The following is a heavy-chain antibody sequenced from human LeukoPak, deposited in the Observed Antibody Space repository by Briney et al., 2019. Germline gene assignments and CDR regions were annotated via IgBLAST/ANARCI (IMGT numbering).Heavy chain of an antibody. Sequence: PSETLSLTCAVYGGSFSGYYWSWIRQPPGKGLEWIGEINHSGSTNYNPSLKSRVTISIDTSKNHFSLKLNSVTAADTAVFYCARGGLWIYYFDYWGQGTLVTVSS. CDR1: GGSFSGYY. V-gene: IGHV4-34*01. CDR2: INHSGST. J-gene: IGHJ4*02. CDR3: ARGGLWIYYFDY. D-gene: IGHD1-1*01.